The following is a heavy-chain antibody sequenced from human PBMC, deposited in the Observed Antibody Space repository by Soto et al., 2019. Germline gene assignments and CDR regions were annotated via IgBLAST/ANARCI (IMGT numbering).Heavy chain of an antibody. V-gene: IGHV3-21*01. J-gene: IGHJ4*02. D-gene: IGHD4-17*01. CDR2: ISSSSSYI. Sequence: PGGSLRLSCAASGFTFSSYSMNWVRQAPGKGLEWVSSISSSSSYIYYADSVKGRFTISRDNAKNSLYLQMNSLRAEDTAVYYCARDFSLYGQERFDYWGQGTLVTVSS. CDR1: GFTFSSYS. CDR3: ARDFSLYGQERFDY.